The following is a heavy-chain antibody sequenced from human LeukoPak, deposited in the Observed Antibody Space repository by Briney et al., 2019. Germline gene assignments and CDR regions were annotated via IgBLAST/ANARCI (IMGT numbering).Heavy chain of an antibody. CDR1: GGSISSYY. CDR2: IYYSGST. V-gene: IGHV4-59*01. Sequence: PSETLSLTCTVSGGSISSYYWSWIRQPPGKGLEWIGYIYYSGSTNYNPSLKSRVTISVDTSKNQFSLKLSSVTAADTAVYYCARGHEMATINLDYWGQGTLVTVSS. D-gene: IGHD5-24*01. J-gene: IGHJ4*02. CDR3: ARGHEMATINLDY.